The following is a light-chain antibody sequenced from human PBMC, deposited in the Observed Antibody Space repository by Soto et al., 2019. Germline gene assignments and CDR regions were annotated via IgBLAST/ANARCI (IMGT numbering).Light chain of an antibody. Sequence: QSVLTQPPSASGSPGQSVAISCTGTSSDVGGYNCVSWYQQHPGKAPKLMIYEVNKRPSGVPDRFSGSKSGNTASLTVSGLQAEDEADYYCSSYAGSSNVFGTGTKVTVL. CDR2: EVN. J-gene: IGLJ1*01. CDR3: SSYAGSSNV. V-gene: IGLV2-8*01. CDR1: SSDVGGYNC.